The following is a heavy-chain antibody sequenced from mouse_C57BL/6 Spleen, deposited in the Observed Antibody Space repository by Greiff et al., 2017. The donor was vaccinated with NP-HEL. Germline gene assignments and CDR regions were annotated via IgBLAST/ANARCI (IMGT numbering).Heavy chain of an antibody. CDR2: ISYDGSN. J-gene: IGHJ4*01. CDR3: ARDGNYCAMDY. D-gene: IGHD2-1*01. CDR1: GYSITSGYY. V-gene: IGHV3-6*01. Sequence: VQLKESGPGLVKPSQSLSLTCSVTGYSITSGYYWNWIRQFPGNKLEWMGYISYDGSNNYNPSLKNRISITRDTSKNQFFLKLNSVTTEDTATYYCARDGNYCAMDYWGQGTSVTVSS.